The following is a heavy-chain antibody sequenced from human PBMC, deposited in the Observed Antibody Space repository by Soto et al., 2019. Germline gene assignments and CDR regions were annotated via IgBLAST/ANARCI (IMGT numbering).Heavy chain of an antibody. V-gene: IGHV1-18*01. CDR2: ISADNGNT. D-gene: IGHD3-10*01. J-gene: IGHJ4*02. CDR1: GYTFTNYG. Sequence: QVQLVQSGAEVKRPGASVKVSCKASGYTFTNYGITWVRQSPGQGLVWMGWISADNGNTNYAQKLQGRVTMTTDTPTTTAYMELRSLRSDDTAVYYCARRGVLPDYWGQGTLVTVSS. CDR3: ARRGVLPDY.